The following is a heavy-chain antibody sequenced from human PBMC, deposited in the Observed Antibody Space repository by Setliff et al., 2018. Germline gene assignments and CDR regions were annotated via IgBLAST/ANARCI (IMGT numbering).Heavy chain of an antibody. CDR3: ARRHIGVIIGYYFDY. J-gene: IGHJ4*02. D-gene: IGHD3-3*01. Sequence: PGESLKISCAASGFTFSNYWMSWVRQAPGKGLEWVANIKEDGSEKCYVDSVEGRFTISRDNAKNSLYLQMNSLRAEDTAVYYCARRHIGVIIGYYFDYWGQGTLVTVS. CDR2: IKEDGSEK. CDR1: GFTFSNYW. V-gene: IGHV3-7*03.